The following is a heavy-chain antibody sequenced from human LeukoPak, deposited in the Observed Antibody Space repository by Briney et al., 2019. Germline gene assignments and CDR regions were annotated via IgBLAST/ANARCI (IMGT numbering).Heavy chain of an antibody. D-gene: IGHD3-22*01. CDR3: ARGTMMN. V-gene: IGHV3-48*02. CDR2: ISSSNSAV. CDR1: GFTFSSYS. Sequence: HSGGSLRLSCAGSGFTFSSYSMNRVRQAPGKGLEWISYISSSNSAVYFADSVKGRFTISRDNAKNSLYLQMNNLRDEDTAVYYCARGTMMNWGQGTLVTVSS. J-gene: IGHJ4*02.